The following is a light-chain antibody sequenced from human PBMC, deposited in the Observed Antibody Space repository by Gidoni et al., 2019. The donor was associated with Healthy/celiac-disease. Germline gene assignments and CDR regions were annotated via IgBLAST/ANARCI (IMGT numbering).Light chain of an antibody. CDR2: AAS. J-gene: IGKJ2*01. CDR3: QQSYSTPYT. V-gene: IGKV1-39*01. CDR1: QSISSY. Sequence: IQMTQSPSSLSASVGDRVTITCRASQSISSYLNWYQQKPGQAPKLLIYAASSLQSGVPSRFSGSGSGTDFTLTISSLQPEDFATYDCQQSYSTPYTFGQXTKLEIK.